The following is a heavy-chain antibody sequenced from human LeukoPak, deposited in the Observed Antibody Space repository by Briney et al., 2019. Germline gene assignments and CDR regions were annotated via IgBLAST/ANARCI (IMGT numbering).Heavy chain of an antibody. CDR1: GYSISSGYY. CDR3: ARDSGYCSGGSCFYYYGMDV. V-gene: IGHV4-38-2*02. Sequence: SETLSLTCTVSGYSISSGYYWGWIRQPPGKGLEWIGSIYHSGSTYYNPSLKSRVTISVDTSKNQFSLKLSSVAAADTAVYYCARDSGYCSGGSCFYYYGMDVWGQGTTVTVSS. CDR2: IYHSGST. J-gene: IGHJ6*02. D-gene: IGHD2-15*01.